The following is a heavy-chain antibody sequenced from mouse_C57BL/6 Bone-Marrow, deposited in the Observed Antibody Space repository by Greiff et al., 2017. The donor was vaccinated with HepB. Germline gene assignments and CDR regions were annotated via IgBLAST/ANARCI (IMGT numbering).Heavy chain of an antibody. CDR2: SRTKANDYTT. D-gene: IGHD1-1*01. Sequence: EVKLMESGGGLVQSGRSLRLSCATSGFTFSDFYMEWVRQAPGKGLEWIAASRTKANDYTTEYSASVKGRFIVSRDTSPSILYLQMNALRAEDTAIYYCARDGIAAVVATFDAMDYWGQGTSVTVSS. CDR3: ARDGIAAVVATFDAMDY. J-gene: IGHJ4*01. V-gene: IGHV7-1*01. CDR1: GFTFSDFY.